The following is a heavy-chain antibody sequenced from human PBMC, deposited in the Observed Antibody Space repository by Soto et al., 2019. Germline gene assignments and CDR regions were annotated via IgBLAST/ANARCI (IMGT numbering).Heavy chain of an antibody. J-gene: IGHJ6*02. Sequence: EVQLVESGGGLVKPGGSLRLSCAASGFTFSNAWMNWVRQAPGKGLEWVGRIKSKTDGGTTDYAAPVKGRFTISRDDSKNTLYLQMNSLKTEDTAVYYCTPDRFLERLPSMDVWGQGTTVTVSS. CDR1: GFTFSNAW. D-gene: IGHD3-3*01. CDR3: TPDRFLERLPSMDV. V-gene: IGHV3-15*07. CDR2: IKSKTDGGTT.